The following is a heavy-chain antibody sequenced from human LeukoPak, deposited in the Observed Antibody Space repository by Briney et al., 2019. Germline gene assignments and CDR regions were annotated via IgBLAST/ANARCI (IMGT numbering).Heavy chain of an antibody. CDR3: ARAAYDFGSGPRDRFDY. D-gene: IGHD3-3*01. CDR2: INHSRST. J-gene: IGHJ4*02. V-gene: IGHV4-34*01. Sequence: PSETLSLTCAVYGGSFSGYYWSWIRQPPGKGLEWIGEINHSRSTNYNPSLKSRVTISVDTSKNQFSLKLSSVTAADTAVFYCARAAYDFGSGPRDRFDYWGQGTLVTVSS. CDR1: GGSFSGYY.